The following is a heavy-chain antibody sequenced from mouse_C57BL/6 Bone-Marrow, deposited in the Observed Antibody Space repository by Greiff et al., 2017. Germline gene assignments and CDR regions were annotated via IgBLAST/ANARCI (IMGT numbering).Heavy chain of an antibody. J-gene: IGHJ2*01. Sequence: QVQLKQPGAELVMPGASVKLSCKASGYTFTSYWMHWVKQRPGQGLEWIGEIDPSDSYTNYNQKFKGKSTLTVDKSSSTAYMQLSSLTSEDSAVYYWARTDYWGQGTTLTVSS. CDR3: ARTDY. CDR1: GYTFTSYW. V-gene: IGHV1-69*01. CDR2: IDPSDSYT.